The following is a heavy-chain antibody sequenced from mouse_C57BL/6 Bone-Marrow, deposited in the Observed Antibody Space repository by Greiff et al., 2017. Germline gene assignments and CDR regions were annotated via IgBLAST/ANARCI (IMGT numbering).Heavy chain of an antibody. CDR2: ISYSGST. D-gene: IGHD2-1*01. CDR1: GYSITSYY. CDR3: AREDGNRPYYAMDY. J-gene: IGHJ4*01. Sequence: EVQLQESGPGLAKPSPTLSLTCSVTGYSITSYYWNWIRKFPGNKLEYMGYISYSGSTYYNPSLKSRSSITRDTSKNQYSLRLNSVTTEDTATYYCAREDGNRPYYAMDYWGQGTSVTVSS. V-gene: IGHV3-8*01.